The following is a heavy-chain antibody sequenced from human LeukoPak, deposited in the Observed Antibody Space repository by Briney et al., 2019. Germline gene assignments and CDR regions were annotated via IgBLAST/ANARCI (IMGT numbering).Heavy chain of an antibody. CDR3: ARELPFDY. J-gene: IGHJ4*02. D-gene: IGHD2-15*01. CDR1: GFTFSGYW. Sequence: PGGSLRLSCAASGFTFSGYWMSWVRQAPGKGLEWVANIKQDGSEKYYVDSVKGRFTISRDNAKNSLYLQMNSLRAEDTAVYYCARELPFDYWGQGTLVTLSS. CDR2: IKQDGSEK. V-gene: IGHV3-7*01.